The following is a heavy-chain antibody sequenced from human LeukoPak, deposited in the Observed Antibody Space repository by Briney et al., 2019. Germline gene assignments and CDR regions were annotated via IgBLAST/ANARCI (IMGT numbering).Heavy chain of an antibody. D-gene: IGHD6-19*01. CDR3: ARGHGSGWKIDY. CDR2: INHSGST. J-gene: IGHJ4*02. CDR1: GGSFSGYC. Sequence: SSETLSLTCAVYGGSFSGYCWSWIRQPPGKGLEWIGEINHSGSTNYNPSLKSRVTISVDTSKNQFSLKLSSVTAADTAVYYCARGHGSGWKIDYWGQGTLVTVSS. V-gene: IGHV4-34*01.